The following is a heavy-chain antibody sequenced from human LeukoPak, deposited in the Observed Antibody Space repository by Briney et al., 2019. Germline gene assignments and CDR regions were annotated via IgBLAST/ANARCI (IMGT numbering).Heavy chain of an antibody. D-gene: IGHD3-3*01. J-gene: IGHJ3*02. CDR3: TTGDDFWSGSAGPYSFDI. V-gene: IGHV3-15*01. Sequence: PGGSLRLSCAASGFTFSNAWMSWVRQAPGKGLEWVGRIKSKTDGGTTEYAAPVKGRFTISRDDSKNTLYLQMNSLKTEDTAVYYCTTGDDFWSGSAGPYSFDIWGQGTMVTVSS. CDR2: IKSKTDGGTT. CDR1: GFTFSNAW.